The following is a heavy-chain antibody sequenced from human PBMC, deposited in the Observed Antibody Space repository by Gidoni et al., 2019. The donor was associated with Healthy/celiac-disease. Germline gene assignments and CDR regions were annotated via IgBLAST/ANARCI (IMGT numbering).Heavy chain of an antibody. V-gene: IGHV3-23*01. CDR1: GFTFSSYA. Sequence: EVQLLESGGGLVQPGGSLRLSCAASGFTFSSYAMSWVRQAPGKGLEWVSAISGSGGSTYYADSVKGRFTISRDNSKNTLYLQMNSLRAEDTAVYYCAKVAYCGGDCYSGAFDIWGQGTMVTVSS. CDR3: AKVAYCGGDCYSGAFDI. D-gene: IGHD2-21*02. CDR2: ISGSGGST. J-gene: IGHJ3*02.